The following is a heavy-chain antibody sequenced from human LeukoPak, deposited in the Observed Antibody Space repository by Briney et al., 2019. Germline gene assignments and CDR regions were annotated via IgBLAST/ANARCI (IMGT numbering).Heavy chain of an antibody. D-gene: IGHD6-13*01. CDR3: ACWGSSSWYGSYYYYYMDV. V-gene: IGHV3-21*01. CDR1: GFTFSSYS. CDR2: ISSSSSYI. Sequence: PGGSLRLSCAASGFTFSSYSMNWVRQAPGKGLEWVSSISSSSSYIYYADSVKGRFTISRDNAKNSLYLQMNSLRAEDTAVYYCACWGSSSWYGSYYYYYMDVWGKGTTVTVSS. J-gene: IGHJ6*03.